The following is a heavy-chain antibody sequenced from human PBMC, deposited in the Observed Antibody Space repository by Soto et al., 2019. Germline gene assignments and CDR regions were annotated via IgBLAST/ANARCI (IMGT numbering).Heavy chain of an antibody. D-gene: IGHD2-8*01. CDR2: IYYSGST. CDR3: ARDQEVSDAFDI. CDR1: GGSISSYY. J-gene: IGHJ3*02. Sequence: QVQLQESGPGLVKPSETLSLTCTVSGGSISSYYWSWIRQPPGKGLEWIGYIYYSGSTNYNPSLKSRVTIPVDTSKNQFALKLSSVTAADTAVYYCARDQEVSDAFDIWGQGTMVTVSS. V-gene: IGHV4-59*01.